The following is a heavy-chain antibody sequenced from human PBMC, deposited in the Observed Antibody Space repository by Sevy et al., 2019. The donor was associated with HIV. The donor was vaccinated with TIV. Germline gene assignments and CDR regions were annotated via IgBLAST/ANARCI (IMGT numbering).Heavy chain of an antibody. CDR1: GGSISSYY. D-gene: IGHD3-22*01. V-gene: IGHV4-4*07. CDR3: ARDSRDDSSGSNFDY. Sequence: SETPSLTCTVSGGSISSYYWSWIRQPAGKGLEWIGRIYTSGSTNYNPSLKSRVTMSVDTSKNQFSLKLSSVTAADTAVYYCARDSRDDSSGSNFDYWGQGTLVTVSS. J-gene: IGHJ4*02. CDR2: IYTSGST.